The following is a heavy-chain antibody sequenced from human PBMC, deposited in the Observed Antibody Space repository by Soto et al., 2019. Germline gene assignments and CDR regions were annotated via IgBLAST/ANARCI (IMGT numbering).Heavy chain of an antibody. CDR3: AGYASDIVVVPDANIAARPYGMDV. CDR2: IIPIFGTA. CDR1: GGPFSSYA. J-gene: IGHJ6*02. Sequence: VKRSCNASGGPFSSYAISWVRQAPGQGLEWMGGIIPIFGTANYAQKFQGRVTITADKSTSTAYMELSSLRSEDTAVYYCAGYASDIVVVPDANIAARPYGMDVWAQGTTVTVSS. D-gene: IGHD2-2*01. V-gene: IGHV1-69*06.